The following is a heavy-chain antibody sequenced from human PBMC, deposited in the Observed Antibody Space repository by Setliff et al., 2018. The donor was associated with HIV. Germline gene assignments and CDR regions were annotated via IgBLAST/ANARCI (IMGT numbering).Heavy chain of an antibody. V-gene: IGHV4-39*02. CDR2: IYYSGST. CDR3: ARDVGLSYISSWLFYFDY. D-gene: IGHD6-13*01. J-gene: IGHJ4*02. CDR1: GGSISSSSYY. Sequence: PSETLSLTCTVSGGSISSSSYYWGWIRQPPGKGLEWIGTIYYSGSTYSNPSLKSRVTMSVDTSKNQFSLKLISVTAADTAAYYCARDVGLSYISSWLFYFDYWGQGTPVTVSS.